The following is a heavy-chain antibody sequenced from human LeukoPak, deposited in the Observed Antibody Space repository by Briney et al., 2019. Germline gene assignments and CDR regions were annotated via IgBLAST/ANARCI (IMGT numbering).Heavy chain of an antibody. CDR1: GYTFTSYD. CDR2: MNPNSGNT. V-gene: IGHV1-8*01. J-gene: IGHJ4*02. D-gene: IGHD2-2*01. Sequence: ASVKVSCKASGYTFTSYDINWVRQAPGQGLEWMGWMNPNSGNTGYAQKFQGRVTMTRNTSISTAYMELSSLRSEDTAVYYCARFPYCSSTSCAEAHYFDYWGQETLVTVSS. CDR3: ARFPYCSSTSCAEAHYFDY.